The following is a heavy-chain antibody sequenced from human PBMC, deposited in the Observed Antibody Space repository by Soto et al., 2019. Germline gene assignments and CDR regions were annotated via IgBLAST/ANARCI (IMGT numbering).Heavy chain of an antibody. CDR3: ARQPIAVAGASFDY. Sequence: KPSETLSLTCTVSGRSISSSSYYWGWIRQPPGKGLEWIGSIYYSGSTYHNPSLKSRVTISVDTSKNQFSLKLSSVTAADTAVYYCARQPIAVAGASFDYWGQGTLVTVSS. CDR2: IYYSGST. CDR1: GRSISSSSYY. D-gene: IGHD6-19*01. V-gene: IGHV4-39*01. J-gene: IGHJ4*02.